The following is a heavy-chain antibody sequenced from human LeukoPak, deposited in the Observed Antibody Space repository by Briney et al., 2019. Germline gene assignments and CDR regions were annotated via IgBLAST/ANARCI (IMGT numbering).Heavy chain of an antibody. V-gene: IGHV3-48*03. J-gene: IGHJ3*02. D-gene: IGHD2-15*01. CDR1: GCTFSSYE. CDR2: ISSSGSTI. CDR3: VRTFVYCSGGSCYAPGDAFDI. Sequence: GGSLRLSCAASGCTFSSYEMNWVRQAPARGLEGVSYISSSGSTIYYADSVKGGFTISRDNAKNSLYLPTTSPSAEDTSVYYCVRTFVYCSGGSCYAPGDAFDIWGQGTMVTVSS.